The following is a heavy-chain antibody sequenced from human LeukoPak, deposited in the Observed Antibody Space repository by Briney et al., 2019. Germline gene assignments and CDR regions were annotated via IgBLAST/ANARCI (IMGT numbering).Heavy chain of an antibody. D-gene: IGHD3-22*01. CDR2: ISGSGGST. V-gene: IGHV3-23*01. CDR1: GFTFSSYA. J-gene: IGHJ4*02. CDR3: AKDYSNSNYYDSSGYYGY. Sequence: GGSLRLSCAASGFTFSSYAMSWVRQAPGKGLEWVSAISGSGGSTYYADSVKGRFTISRDNSKNTLYLQMNSLRAEDTAVYYCAKDYSNSNYYDSSGYYGYWGQGTLVTVSS.